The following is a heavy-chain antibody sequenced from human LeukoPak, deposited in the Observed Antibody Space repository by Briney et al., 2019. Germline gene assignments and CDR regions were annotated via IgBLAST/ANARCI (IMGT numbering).Heavy chain of an antibody. V-gene: IGHV5-51*01. D-gene: IGHD1-26*01. CDR3: AIQWGSGGYDY. CDR2: VYPGDSDT. CDR1: GYTFTSYW. J-gene: IGHJ4*02. Sequence: GESLKLSCKGSGYTFTSYWIAWVRQIPGKGLEWMGIVYPGDSDTRYSPSFQGQVTISADKSISTAYLQWSSLEASDTAMYYCAIQWGSGGYDYWGQGTLVTVSS.